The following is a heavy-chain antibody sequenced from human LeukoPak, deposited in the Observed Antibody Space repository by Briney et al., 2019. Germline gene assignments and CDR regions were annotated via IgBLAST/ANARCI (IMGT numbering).Heavy chain of an antibody. CDR1: GYTFTSYD. CDR3: ARRYKNVVVPGYYMDV. J-gene: IGHJ6*03. V-gene: IGHV1-8*01. Sequence: ASVKVSCKASGYTFTSYDINWVRQATGQGPEWMGWMNPNGGNTGYAQKFQGRVTMTRNTSISTAYMELSSLTSEDTAVYYCARRYKNVVVPGYYMDVWGKGTTVTVSS. CDR2: MNPNGGNT. D-gene: IGHD2/OR15-2a*01.